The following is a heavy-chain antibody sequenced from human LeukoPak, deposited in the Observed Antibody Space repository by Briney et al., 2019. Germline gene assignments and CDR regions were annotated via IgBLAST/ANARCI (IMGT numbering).Heavy chain of an antibody. V-gene: IGHV7-4-1*02. Sequence: GASVKVSCKASGYTFTSYAMNWVRQAPGQGLEWMGWINTNTGNPTYAQGFTGRFVFSLDTSVSTAYLQISSLKAEDTAVYYCARGGITFGGVIARGTPFDYWGQGTLVTVSS. D-gene: IGHD3-16*02. J-gene: IGHJ4*02. CDR1: GYTFTSYA. CDR3: ARGGITFGGVIARGTPFDY. CDR2: INTNTGNP.